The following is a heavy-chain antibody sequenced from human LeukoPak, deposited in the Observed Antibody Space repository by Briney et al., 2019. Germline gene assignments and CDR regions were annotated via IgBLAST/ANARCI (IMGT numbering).Heavy chain of an antibody. Sequence: GSLRLSCVASGFIFSDHYMDWVRQAPGKGLEWIGSLSYTGGPFYNASLKGRATISVDHSKNQFFLSLTSVTAADSAVYYCARARGYKYGIFDIWGQATMVIVSS. V-gene: IGHV4-38-2*01. D-gene: IGHD5-18*01. CDR3: ARARGYKYGIFDI. J-gene: IGHJ3*02. CDR2: LSYTGGP. CDR1: GFIFSDHY.